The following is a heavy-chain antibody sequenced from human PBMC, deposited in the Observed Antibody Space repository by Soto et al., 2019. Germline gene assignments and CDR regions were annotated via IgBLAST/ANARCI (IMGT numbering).Heavy chain of an antibody. D-gene: IGHD3-22*01. CDR3: VRIGFDDTGSYYWTFDY. CDR2: SSYSGRT. V-gene: IGHV4-34*01. Sequence: SETLSLTCAVHGGSLSGYYWSWIRQPPGKGLEWIGESSYSGRTNYNPSLKSRVTISLDTSKNQFSLKLSSVTAADTAVYYCVRIGFDDTGSYYWTFDYWGQGTLVTVSS. J-gene: IGHJ4*02. CDR1: GGSLSGYY.